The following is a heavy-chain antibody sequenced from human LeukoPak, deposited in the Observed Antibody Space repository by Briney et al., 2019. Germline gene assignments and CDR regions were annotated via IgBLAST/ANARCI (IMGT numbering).Heavy chain of an antibody. V-gene: IGHV1-8*01. J-gene: IGHJ6*02. CDR1: GYTFTSYD. CDR3: ARSGYSSGWSYYYYYGMDV. CDR2: MNPNSGNT. D-gene: IGHD6-19*01. Sequence: ASVKVSCKASGYTFTSYDINWVRQATGQGLEWMGWMNPNSGNTGYAQKFQGRVTMTRNTSISTAYMELSGLRSEDTAVYYCARSGYSSGWSYYYYYGMDVWGQGTTVTVSS.